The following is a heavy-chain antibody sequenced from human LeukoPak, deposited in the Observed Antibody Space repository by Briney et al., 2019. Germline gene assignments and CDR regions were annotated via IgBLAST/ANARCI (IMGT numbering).Heavy chain of an antibody. J-gene: IGHJ5*01. D-gene: IGHD6-19*01. V-gene: IGHV6-1*01. CDR1: GDTVSSNSAA. Sequence: SQTLSLTCAISGDTVSSNSAAWNWIRQSPSRGLEWLGRTYYRSKWYNDYAVSVKSRVTINPDTSKNQFSLQLTSVTPEDTAVYFCARGVYSTGWYDSWGQGTLVTVSS. CDR3: ARGVYSTGWYDS. CDR2: TYYRSKWYN.